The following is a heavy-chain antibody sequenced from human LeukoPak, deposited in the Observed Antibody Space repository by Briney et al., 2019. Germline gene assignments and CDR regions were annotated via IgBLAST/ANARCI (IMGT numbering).Heavy chain of an antibody. V-gene: IGHV3-23*01. CDR1: GFTFSSYA. J-gene: IGHJ4*02. CDR3: AKPSNFWSGHWYY. Sequence: PGGSLGLSCAASGFTFSSYAMSWVRQAPGKGLEWVSAISGSGGDTYYADSVKGRFTISRDNSKNTLYLQMNSLRAEDTAIYYCAKPSNFWSGHWYYWGQGTLVTVSS. CDR2: ISGSGGDT. D-gene: IGHD3-3*01.